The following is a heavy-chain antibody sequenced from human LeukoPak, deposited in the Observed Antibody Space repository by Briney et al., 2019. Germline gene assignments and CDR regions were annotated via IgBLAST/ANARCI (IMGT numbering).Heavy chain of an antibody. CDR3: AKTGRPNNSGWYRWFDP. V-gene: IGHV4-4*09. Sequence: SETLSLTCTVSGDSISTYYWSWIRQPPGKGLEWIGCICNSGGTNYIPSLKSRVTISVDTSKNQFSLNLSSVTAADTAVYYCAKTGRPNNSGWYRWFDPWGQGTLVTVSS. CDR1: GDSISTYY. CDR2: ICNSGGT. D-gene: IGHD6-19*01. J-gene: IGHJ5*02.